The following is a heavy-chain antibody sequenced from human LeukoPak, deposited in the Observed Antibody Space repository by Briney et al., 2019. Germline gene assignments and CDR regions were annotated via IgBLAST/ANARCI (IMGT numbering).Heavy chain of an antibody. CDR1: GFMFSIYT. V-gene: IGHV3-21*01. CDR2: ISSSSSSI. Sequence: GGSLRLSCAASGFMFSIYTMNWVRQAPGKGLEWVSFISSSSSSIYYADSVKGRFTISRDSAKNSLYPQMNSLRAEDTAVYYCARSVLDYYYYMDVWGKGTTVTVSS. J-gene: IGHJ6*03. D-gene: IGHD2-15*01. CDR3: ARSVLDYYYYMDV.